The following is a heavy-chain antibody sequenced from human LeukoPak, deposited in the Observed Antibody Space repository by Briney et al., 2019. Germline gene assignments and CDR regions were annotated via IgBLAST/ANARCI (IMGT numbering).Heavy chain of an antibody. CDR3: ARFRKNYYDTSGSLTFDI. J-gene: IGHJ3*02. V-gene: IGHV4-31*03. CDR1: GGSISSGGYY. D-gene: IGHD3-22*01. Sequence: PSQTLSLTCTVSGGSISSGGYYWSWIRQHPGKGLEWTGYIYYSGGTYYNPSLKSRVTISVDTSKNQFSLKLSSVTAADTAVYYCARFRKNYYDTSGSLTFDIWGQGTMVTVSS. CDR2: IYYSGGT.